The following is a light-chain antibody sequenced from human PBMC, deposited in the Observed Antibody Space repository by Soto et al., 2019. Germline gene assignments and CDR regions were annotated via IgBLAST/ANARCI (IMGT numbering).Light chain of an antibody. Sequence: QSALTQPASVSGSPGQSITISCTGTSSDVGGYNYVSWYQQHPGKAPKLMIYEVSNRPSGVSNRFSGSKSGNTASLTISGLWAEDEADYYCSSYTSSNSWVFGGGTKVTVL. J-gene: IGLJ3*02. CDR3: SSYTSSNSWV. CDR2: EVS. V-gene: IGLV2-14*01. CDR1: SSDVGGYNY.